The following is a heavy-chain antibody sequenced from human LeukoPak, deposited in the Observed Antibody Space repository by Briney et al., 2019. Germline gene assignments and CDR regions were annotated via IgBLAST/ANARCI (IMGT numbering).Heavy chain of an antibody. Sequence: PGGSLRLSCAASGFTFSSYGMHWVRQAPGKGLEWVAFIRYDGSNKYYADSVKGRFTISRDNSKNTLYLQMNSLRAEDTAVYYCAKDVVVPAARSLDHWGQGTLVTVSS. V-gene: IGHV3-30*02. D-gene: IGHD2-2*01. CDR3: AKDVVVPAARSLDH. CDR2: IRYDGSNK. CDR1: GFTFSSYG. J-gene: IGHJ4*02.